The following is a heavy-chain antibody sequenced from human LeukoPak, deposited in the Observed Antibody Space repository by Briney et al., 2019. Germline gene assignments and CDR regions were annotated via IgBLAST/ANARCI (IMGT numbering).Heavy chain of an antibody. CDR1: GGSISSGDYY. J-gene: IGHJ6*02. Sequence: SETLSLTCTVSGGSISSGDYYWSWIRQPPGKGLEWIGYIYYSGSTYYNPSLKSRVTISVDTSKNQFSLKLSSVTAADTAVYYCAREGLVQYGMDVWGQGTTVTVSS. V-gene: IGHV4-30-4*01. CDR3: AREGLVQYGMDV. D-gene: IGHD1-1*01. CDR2: IYYSGST.